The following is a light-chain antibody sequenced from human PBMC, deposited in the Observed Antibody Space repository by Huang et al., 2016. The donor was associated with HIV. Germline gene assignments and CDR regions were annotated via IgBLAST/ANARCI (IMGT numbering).Light chain of an antibody. V-gene: IGKV2-28*01. CDR3: MQALQTPWT. CDR1: QSLLHSNGFNY. Sequence: DIVMTQSLLPLPVIPGESPSVSCRSSQSLLHSNGFNYLDWYLQKPGQSPQLLIGVGSNRASGVPDRFSGSGSGTDFTLKISSVEAEDVGVYYCMQALQTPWTFGQGTKVEIK. CDR2: VGS. J-gene: IGKJ1*01.